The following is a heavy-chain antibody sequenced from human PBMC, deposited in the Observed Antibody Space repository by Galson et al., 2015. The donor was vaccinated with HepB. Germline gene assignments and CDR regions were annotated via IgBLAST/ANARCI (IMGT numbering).Heavy chain of an antibody. V-gene: IGHV3-30*18. CDR3: AKEGGYDILTGYPAYFDY. CDR2: ISYDGSNK. D-gene: IGHD3-9*01. J-gene: IGHJ4*02. CDR1: GFTFSSYG. Sequence: SLRLSCAASGFTFSSYGMHWVRQAPGKGLEWVAVISYDGSNKYYADSVKGRFTISRDNSKNTLYLQMNSLRAEDTAVYYCAKEGGYDILTGYPAYFDYWGQGTLVTVSS.